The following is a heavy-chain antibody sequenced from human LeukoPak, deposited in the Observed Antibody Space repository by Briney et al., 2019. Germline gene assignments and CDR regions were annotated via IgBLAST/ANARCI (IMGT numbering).Heavy chain of an antibody. CDR2: IYYSGST. V-gene: IGHV4-39*07. CDR1: GGSISSSSYY. CDR3: ARENGQQQRVAPLH. D-gene: IGHD6-13*01. J-gene: IGHJ4*02. Sequence: SETLSLTCTVSGGSISSSSYYWGWIRQPPGKGLEWIGSIYYSGSTYYNPSLKSRVTISVDTSKNQFSLKLSSVTAADTAVYYCARENGQQQRVAPLHWGQGTLVTVSS.